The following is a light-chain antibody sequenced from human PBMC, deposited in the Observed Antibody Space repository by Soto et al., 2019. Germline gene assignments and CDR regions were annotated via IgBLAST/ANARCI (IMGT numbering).Light chain of an antibody. Sequence: AIQLTQSPSSLSTSVGDRVTITCRASQGISSALAWYQQKPGIPPKLLIYDASTLESGVPSRFSGSGSGTDFALTISSLQPEEFATYYCQQFNSYSLTFGQGTRLEIK. CDR3: QQFNSYSLT. CDR2: DAS. CDR1: QGISSA. J-gene: IGKJ5*01. V-gene: IGKV1-13*02.